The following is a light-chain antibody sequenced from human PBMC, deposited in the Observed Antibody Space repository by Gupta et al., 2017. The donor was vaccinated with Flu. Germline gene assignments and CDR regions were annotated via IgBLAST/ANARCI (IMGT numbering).Light chain of an antibody. J-gene: IGLJ3*02. CDR2: ENN. V-gene: IGLV1-51*02. CDR3: GTWDTSLSVWV. Sequence: TGPPSVSAAPGQKVTISCSGSSSNIGNNYVSWYQPLPGTAPKLLIYENNHRPSGIPDRFSGSKSGTSATLGITGLQTGDEADYYCGTWDTSLSVWVFGGWTKLTVL. CDR1: SSNIGNNY.